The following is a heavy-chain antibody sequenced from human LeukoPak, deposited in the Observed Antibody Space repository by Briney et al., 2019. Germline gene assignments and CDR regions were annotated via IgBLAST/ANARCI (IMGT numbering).Heavy chain of an antibody. CDR1: GFTFSSYE. Sequence: GSLRLSCAASGFTFSSYEMNWVRQAPGEGLEWVSYISSSGSTIYYADSLKGRFTISRDTAKNSLYLQMNSLTAEDTGFYYWARVGGGGYASYDYWGQGTLVTVSS. D-gene: IGHD1-26*01. CDR2: ISSSGSTI. CDR3: ARVGGGGYASYDY. J-gene: IGHJ4*02. V-gene: IGHV3-48*03.